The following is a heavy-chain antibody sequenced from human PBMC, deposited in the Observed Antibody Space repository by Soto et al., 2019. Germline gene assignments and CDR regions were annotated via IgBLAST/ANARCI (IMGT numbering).Heavy chain of an antibody. CDR3: ARDLAEGYSYDLYYYYYGMDV. CDR1: GGTFSSYA. Sequence: SVKVSCKASGGTFSSYAISWVRQAPGQGLEWMGGIIPIFGTANYAQKFQGRVTFTADESTSTAYMELSSLRSEDTAVYYCARDLAEGYSYDLYYYYYGMDVWGQGTTVTVSS. V-gene: IGHV1-69*13. J-gene: IGHJ6*02. D-gene: IGHD5-18*01. CDR2: IIPIFGTA.